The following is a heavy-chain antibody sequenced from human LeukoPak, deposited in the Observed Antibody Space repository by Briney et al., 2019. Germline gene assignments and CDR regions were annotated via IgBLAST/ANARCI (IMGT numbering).Heavy chain of an antibody. D-gene: IGHD1-26*01. CDR3: ATTSIVGATPRHFDY. CDR2: FDPEDGET. V-gene: IGHV1-24*01. J-gene: IGHJ4*02. Sequence: ASVKVSCKVSGYTLTELSMHWVRQAPGKGLEWMGGFDPEDGETIYAQKFQGRVTMTEDTSTDTAYMELSSLRSEDTAVYYCATTSIVGATPRHFDYWGQGTLVTVSS. CDR1: GYTLTELS.